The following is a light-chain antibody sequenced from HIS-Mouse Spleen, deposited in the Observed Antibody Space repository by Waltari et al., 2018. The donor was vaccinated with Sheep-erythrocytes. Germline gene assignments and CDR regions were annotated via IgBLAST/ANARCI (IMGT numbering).Light chain of an antibody. V-gene: IGLV3-1*01. Sequence: SYELTQPPSVSVSPGQTASITCSGDKLGDKYACWYQQKPGQSPVLVIEKDSKRPAGIPERFSGSSSGNTATLTISGTQAMDEADYYCQAWDSSTAVFGGGTKLTVL. CDR2: KDS. J-gene: IGLJ2*01. CDR3: QAWDSSTAV. CDR1: KLGDKY.